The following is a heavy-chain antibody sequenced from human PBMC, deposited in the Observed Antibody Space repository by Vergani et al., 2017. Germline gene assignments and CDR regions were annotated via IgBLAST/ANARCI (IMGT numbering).Heavy chain of an antibody. CDR2: ISRSGRT. V-gene: IGHV4-34*01. CDR3: ARSRVGVAIPHLFDY. J-gene: IGHJ4*02. D-gene: IGHD3-3*01. CDR1: GGSFSGYY. Sequence: QVQLQQWGAGLLKPSETLSLTCAVYGGSFSGYYWSWFRQSPGKGLEWIGEISRSGRTNYNPSLKSRVSISVDTSKNKFSLKLSSVTAADTAIYYCARSRVGVAIPHLFDYWGQGTLVTVSS.